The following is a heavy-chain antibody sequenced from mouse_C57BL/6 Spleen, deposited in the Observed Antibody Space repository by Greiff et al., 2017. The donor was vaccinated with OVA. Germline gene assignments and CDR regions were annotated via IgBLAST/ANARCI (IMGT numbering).Heavy chain of an antibody. CDR2: IDPSDSYT. Sequence: VQLQQPGAELVMPGASVKLSCKASGYTFTSYWMHWVKQRPGQGLEWIGEIDPSDSYTNYNQKFKGKSTLTVDKSSSTAYMQLSSLTSEDSAVYYCARKGTDGDYWGQGTTLTVSS. CDR3: ARKGTDGDY. V-gene: IGHV1-69*01. CDR1: GYTFTSYW. J-gene: IGHJ2*01. D-gene: IGHD3-3*01.